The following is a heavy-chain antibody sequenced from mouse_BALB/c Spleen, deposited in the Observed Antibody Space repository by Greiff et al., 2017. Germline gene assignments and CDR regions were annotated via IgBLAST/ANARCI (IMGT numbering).Heavy chain of an antibody. CDR2: IWSGGST. CDR1: GFSLTSYG. V-gene: IGHV2-4-1*01. D-gene: IGHD2-1*01. CDR3: ASTYGNSNYYAMDY. J-gene: IGHJ4*01. Sequence: VQLQQSGPGLVQPSQSLSITCTVSGFSLTSYGVHWVRQSPGKGLEWLGVIWSGGSTDYNAAFISRLSISKDNSKSQVFFKMNSLQADDTAIYYCASTYGNSNYYAMDYWGQGTSVTVSS.